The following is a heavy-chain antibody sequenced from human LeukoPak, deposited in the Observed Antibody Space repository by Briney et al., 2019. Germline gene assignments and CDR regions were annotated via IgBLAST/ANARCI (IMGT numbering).Heavy chain of an antibody. D-gene: IGHD2-2*01. CDR2: IYYSGST. J-gene: IGHJ4*02. CDR3: ARKRRGYCSSTSCYEEDDY. CDR1: GVSISSYY. Sequence: SETLSLTCTVSGVSISSYYWSWIRQPPGKGLEWIGYIYYSGSTNYNPSLKSRVTISVDTSKNQFSLKLSSVTAADTAVYYCARKRRGYCSSTSCYEEDDYWGQGTLVTVSS. V-gene: IGHV4-59*01.